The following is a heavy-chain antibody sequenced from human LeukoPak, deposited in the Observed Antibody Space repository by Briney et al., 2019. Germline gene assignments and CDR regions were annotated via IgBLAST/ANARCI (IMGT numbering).Heavy chain of an antibody. Sequence: ASVKVSCKASGYTFTGYYMHWVRQAPGQGLEWMGWINPNSGGTNYAQKFQGRVTMTRDTSISTAYMELSRLRSDDTAVYYCARAPVYCSSTSCSTFRLFDYWGQGTLVTVSS. V-gene: IGHV1-2*02. J-gene: IGHJ4*02. D-gene: IGHD2-2*02. CDR1: GYTFTGYY. CDR3: ARAPVYCSSTSCSTFRLFDY. CDR2: INPNSGGT.